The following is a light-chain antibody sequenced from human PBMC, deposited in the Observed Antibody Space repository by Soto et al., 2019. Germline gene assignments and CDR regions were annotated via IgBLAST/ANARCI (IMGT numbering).Light chain of an antibody. CDR1: SGHSSYA. V-gene: IGLV4-69*01. J-gene: IGLJ1*01. CDR3: QTWGPGLHV. CDR2: LNSDGSH. Sequence: QPVLTQSPSASASMGASVTLTCTLSSGHSSYAIAWHQQQPEKGPRYLMKLNSDGSHSKGDGIPDRFSGSSSGAERYLTISSLQSEDAADSYCQTWGPGLHVFGTGTKVTVL.